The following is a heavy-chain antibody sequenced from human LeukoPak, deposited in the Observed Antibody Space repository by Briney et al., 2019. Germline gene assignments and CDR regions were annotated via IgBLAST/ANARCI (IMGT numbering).Heavy chain of an antibody. CDR3: ARRIGVGATGRSY. V-gene: IGHV3-23*01. D-gene: IGHD1-26*01. J-gene: IGHJ4*02. Sequence: GGTLRLSCAASGFTFSSYGMSWVRQAPGKGLEWVSAISGSGGSTYYADSVKGRFTISRDNSKNTLYLQMNSLRAEDTAVYYCARRIGVGATGRSYWGQGTLVTVSS. CDR1: GFTFSSYG. CDR2: ISGSGGST.